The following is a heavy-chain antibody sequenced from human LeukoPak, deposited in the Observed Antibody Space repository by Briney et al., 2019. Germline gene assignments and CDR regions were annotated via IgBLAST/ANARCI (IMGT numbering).Heavy chain of an antibody. CDR1: GFTFSSYA. CDR3: ARGGGLDV. D-gene: IGHD3-16*01. CDR2: INHNGNVN. J-gene: IGHJ6*02. V-gene: IGHV3-7*03. Sequence: GGSLRLSCAASGFTFSSYAMSWARQAPGKGGEWVASINHNGNVNYYGDSVKGRFTISRDNAKNSLYLQMSNLRAEDTAVYFCARGGGLDVWGQGAMVTVSS.